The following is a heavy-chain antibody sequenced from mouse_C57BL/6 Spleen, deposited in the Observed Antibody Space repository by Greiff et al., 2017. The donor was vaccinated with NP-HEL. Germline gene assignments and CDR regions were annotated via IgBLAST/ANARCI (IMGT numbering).Heavy chain of an antibody. V-gene: IGHV1-55*01. J-gene: IGHJ4*01. D-gene: IGHD2-4*01. Sequence: PGQGLEWIGDIYPGSGSTNYNEKFKSKATLTVDTSSSTAYMQLSSLTSEDSAVYYCARGDYDYDDGHYYAMDYWGQGTSVTVSS. CDR2: IYPGSGST. CDR3: ARGDYDYDDGHYYAMDY.